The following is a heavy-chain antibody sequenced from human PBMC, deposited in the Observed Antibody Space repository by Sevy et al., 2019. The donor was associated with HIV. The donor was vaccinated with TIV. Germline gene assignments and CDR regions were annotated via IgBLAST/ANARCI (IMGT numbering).Heavy chain of an antibody. J-gene: IGHJ6*02. CDR2: IYYSGST. V-gene: IGHV4-39*01. Sequence: ETLSLTCTVSGGSISSSSYYWGWIRQPPGKGLEWIGSIYYSGSTYYNQSLKSRVTISVDTSKNQFSLKLSSVTAADTAVYYCAALVVSSPGYYYYYGMDVWGQGTTVTVSS. CDR1: GGSISSSSYY. CDR3: AALVVSSPGYYYYYGMDV. D-gene: IGHD6-13*01.